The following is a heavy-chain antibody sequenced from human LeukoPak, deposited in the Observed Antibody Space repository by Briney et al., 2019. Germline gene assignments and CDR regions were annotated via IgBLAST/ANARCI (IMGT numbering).Heavy chain of an antibody. Sequence: GGSLRRSCAASGFTFSSYWMSWVRQAPGKGLEWVANIKQDGSEKYYVDSVKGRFTISRDNAKNSLYLQMNSLRAEDTAVYYCARPRYSGSSHYFDYWGQGTLVTVSS. CDR2: IKQDGSEK. J-gene: IGHJ4*02. V-gene: IGHV3-7*01. D-gene: IGHD1-26*01. CDR1: GFTFSSYW. CDR3: ARPRYSGSSHYFDY.